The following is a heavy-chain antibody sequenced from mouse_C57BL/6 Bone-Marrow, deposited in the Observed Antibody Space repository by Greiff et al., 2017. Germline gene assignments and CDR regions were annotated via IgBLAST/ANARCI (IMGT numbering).Heavy chain of an antibody. CDR2: INPNNGGT. Sequence: VQLKESGPELVKPGASVKIPCKASGYTFTDYNMDWVKQSPGKSLEWIGDINPNNGGTIYNQKFKGKATLTVDKSSSTAYMELRSLTSEDTAVYYCARENYGSSFLAYWGQGTLVTVSA. V-gene: IGHV1-18*01. CDR1: GYTFTDYN. J-gene: IGHJ3*01. D-gene: IGHD1-1*01. CDR3: ARENYGSSFLAY.